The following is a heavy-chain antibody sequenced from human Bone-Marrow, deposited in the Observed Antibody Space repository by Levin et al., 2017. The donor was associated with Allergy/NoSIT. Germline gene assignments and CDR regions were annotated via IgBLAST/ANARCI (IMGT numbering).Heavy chain of an antibody. Sequence: SQTLSLTCSVSGGSTRAFYWSWIRQPPGRGLEWIGYIYHSGTTKYNPSLKSRVTLSMDTSNNQFSLNLRSVTAADTAVYYCARTDYSSGNYYYYYYMDVWGKGTTVTVSS. D-gene: IGHD3-3*01. CDR2: IYHSGTT. CDR3: ARTDYSSGNYYYYYYMDV. V-gene: IGHV4-59*01. J-gene: IGHJ6*03. CDR1: GGSTRAFY.